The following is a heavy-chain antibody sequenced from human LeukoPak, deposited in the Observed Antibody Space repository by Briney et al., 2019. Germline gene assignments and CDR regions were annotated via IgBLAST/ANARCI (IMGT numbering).Heavy chain of an antibody. D-gene: IGHD5-12*01. J-gene: IGHJ4*02. Sequence: ASVKVSCKASGYTFTSYGISWVRQAPGQGLEWMGWISAYNGNTNYAQKLQGRVTMTTDTSTSTAYMELRSLRSDDTAVYYRARSSELRGYSGYDYTEFDYWGQGTPVTVSS. CDR1: GYTFTSYG. CDR3: ARSSELRGYSGYDYTEFDY. V-gene: IGHV1-18*01. CDR2: ISAYNGNT.